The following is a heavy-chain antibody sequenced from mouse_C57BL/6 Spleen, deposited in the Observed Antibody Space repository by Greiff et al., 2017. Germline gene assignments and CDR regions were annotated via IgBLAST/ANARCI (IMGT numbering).Heavy chain of an antibody. CDR1: GFTFSSYG. CDR3: ARQELGLYAMDY. CDR2: ISSGGSYT. Sequence: EVHLVESGGDLVKPGGSLKLSCAASGFTFSSYGMSWVRQTPDKRLEWVATISSGGSYTYYPDSVKGRFTITRDNAKNTLYLQMSSLKSEDTAMYYCARQELGLYAMDYWGQGTSVTVSS. J-gene: IGHJ4*01. D-gene: IGHD4-1*01. V-gene: IGHV5-6*01.